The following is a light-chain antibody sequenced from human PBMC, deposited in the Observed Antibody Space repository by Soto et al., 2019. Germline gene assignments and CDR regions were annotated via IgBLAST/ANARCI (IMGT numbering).Light chain of an antibody. CDR3: QQRSNWPRTLT. J-gene: IGKJ4*01. Sequence: EIVLTQSPAILSLSPGERATLSCRASQSLGSSLAWYQHRPGQAPRLLIFDASNRATGIPPRFSGSGSGTDVTLTISRLEPEDFAVYYCQQRSNWPRTLTFGGGSKVEIK. CDR2: DAS. V-gene: IGKV3-11*01. CDR1: QSLGSS.